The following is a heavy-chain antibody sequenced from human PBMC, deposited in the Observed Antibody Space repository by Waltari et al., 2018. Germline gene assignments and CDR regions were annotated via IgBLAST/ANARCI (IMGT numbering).Heavy chain of an antibody. CDR1: GGSVSGDY. J-gene: IGHJ4*02. D-gene: IGHD3-22*01. Sequence: QVQLQESGPGLLNPSETLSLTCSVSGGSVSGDYWSWIRQPPGKGLEFIAYMSHSGALIKNPSLKSRVTISLDTSKNQFSLNLDSVTAADTAVYYCARGNYFEASWIDVWGQGTLVTVSS. CDR2: MSHSGAL. CDR3: ARGNYFEASWIDV. V-gene: IGHV4-59*02.